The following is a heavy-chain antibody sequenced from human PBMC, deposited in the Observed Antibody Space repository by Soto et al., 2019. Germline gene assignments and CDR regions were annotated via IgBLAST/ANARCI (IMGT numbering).Heavy chain of an antibody. CDR1: GYTFSGFY. CDR3: ARVKVPAAILGAFDL. Sequence: GASVKVSCKASGYTFSGFYMHWVRQAPGQGLEWMGWINPLKGDTNSAARFQDRLTMTTDKSTRTAYMELRSLTSDDTAVYYCARVKVPAAILGAFDLWGQGTVVTVS. J-gene: IGHJ3*01. CDR2: INPLKGDT. V-gene: IGHV1-18*01. D-gene: IGHD2-2*02.